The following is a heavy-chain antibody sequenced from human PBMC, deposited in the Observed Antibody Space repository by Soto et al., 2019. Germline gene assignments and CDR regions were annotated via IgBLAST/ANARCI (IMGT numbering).Heavy chain of an antibody. V-gene: IGHV1-8*01. Sequence: ASVKVSCKASGYSFTNNDVTWVRQATGQGLEWMGWMNPGSGDTGYAQKFQGRVTMTRDISIATAYMELSSLRSDDTAIYYCARMATVGSLNWFDPWGQGTLVTVSS. D-gene: IGHD3-10*01. CDR3: ARMATVGSLNWFDP. CDR1: GYSFTNND. J-gene: IGHJ5*02. CDR2: MNPGSGDT.